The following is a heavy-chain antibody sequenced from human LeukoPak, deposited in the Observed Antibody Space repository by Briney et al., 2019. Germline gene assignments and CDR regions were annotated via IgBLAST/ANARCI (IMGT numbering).Heavy chain of an antibody. D-gene: IGHD5-12*01. J-gene: IGHJ4*02. Sequence: GEALKISRKGSGYSFTSYWIGWGRPMPGKGLGWVGIIYPGDSDTRYSPSFQGQVTISADKSISTAYLQWSSLKASDTAMYYCARQIEWLRLRSAGHFDYWGQGTLVTVSS. CDR2: IYPGDSDT. V-gene: IGHV5-51*01. CDR3: ARQIEWLRLRSAGHFDY. CDR1: GYSFTSYW.